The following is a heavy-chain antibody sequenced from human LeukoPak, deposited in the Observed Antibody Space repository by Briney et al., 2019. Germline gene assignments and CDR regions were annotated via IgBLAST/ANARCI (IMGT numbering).Heavy chain of an antibody. V-gene: IGHV3-23*01. CDR2: ISGSGGST. CDR1: GFTFSSYA. Sequence: GGSLRLSFAASGFTFSSYAMSWVRQAPGKGLEWVSAISGSGGSTYYADSVKGRFTISRDNSKNTLYLQMNSLRAEDTAVYYCASRAPYSSSWYTGYFQHWGQGTLVTVSS. CDR3: ASRAPYSSSWYTGYFQH. D-gene: IGHD6-13*01. J-gene: IGHJ1*01.